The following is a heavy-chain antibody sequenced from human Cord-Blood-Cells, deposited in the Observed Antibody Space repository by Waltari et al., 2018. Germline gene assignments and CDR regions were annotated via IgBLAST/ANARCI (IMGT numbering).Heavy chain of an antibody. V-gene: IGHV1-2*02. CDR3: ASPDREASGWYDFDY. D-gene: IGHD6-19*01. CDR1: GSPFTGYY. CDR2: INPNRGGT. Sequence: QVQLVQSGAEVKKPGASVKVSCKASGSPFTGYYMHWVRQAPGQGLEWMGWINPNRGGTNYAQKFQGRVTMTRDTSISTAYMELSRLRSDDTAVYYCASPDREASGWYDFDYWGQGTLVTVSS. J-gene: IGHJ4*02.